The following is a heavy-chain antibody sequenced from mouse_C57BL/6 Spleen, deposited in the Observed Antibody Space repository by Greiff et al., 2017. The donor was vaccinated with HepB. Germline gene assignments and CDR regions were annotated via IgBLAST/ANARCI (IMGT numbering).Heavy chain of an antibody. CDR1: GYTFTDYY. D-gene: IGHD2-3*01. CDR3: ARRYDPGYAMDY. V-gene: IGHV1-19*01. Sequence: EVQLQQSGPVLVKPGASVKMSCKASGYTFTDYYMNWVKQSNGKSLEWIGVINPYNGGTSYNQKFKGKATLTVDKSSSTAYMELNSLTSEDSAVYFCARRYDPGYAMDYWGQGTSVTVSS. CDR2: INPYNGGT. J-gene: IGHJ4*01.